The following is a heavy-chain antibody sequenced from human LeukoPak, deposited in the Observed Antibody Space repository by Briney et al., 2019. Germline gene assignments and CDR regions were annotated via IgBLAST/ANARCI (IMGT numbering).Heavy chain of an antibody. J-gene: IGHJ4*02. V-gene: IGHV4-34*01. Sequence: SETLSLTCAVYGGSFSGYYWSWIRQPPGKGLEWIGEINHSGSTNYNPSLKSRVTISIDTSKNQFSLKLTSVTAADTAVYYCARSGTGLDFDSWGQGTLVTVSS. D-gene: IGHD6-25*01. CDR3: ARSGTGLDFDS. CDR1: GGSFSGYY. CDR2: INHSGST.